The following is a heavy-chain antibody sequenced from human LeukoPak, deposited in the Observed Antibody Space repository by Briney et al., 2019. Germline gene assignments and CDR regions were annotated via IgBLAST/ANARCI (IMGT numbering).Heavy chain of an antibody. CDR3: LRVYCSSTSSHYFDY. Sequence: SETLSLTCAVYGGSFSGYYWSWIRQPPGKGLEWIGEINHSGSTNYNPSLKSRVTISVDTSKNQFSLKLSSVTAADTAVYFCLRVYCSSTSSHYFDYWGQGTLVTVSS. V-gene: IGHV4-34*01. CDR2: INHSGST. CDR1: GGSFSGYY. D-gene: IGHD2-2*01. J-gene: IGHJ4*02.